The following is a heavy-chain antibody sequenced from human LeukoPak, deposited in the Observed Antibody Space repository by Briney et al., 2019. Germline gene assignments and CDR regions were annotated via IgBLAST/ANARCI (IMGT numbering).Heavy chain of an antibody. Sequence: PSETLSLTCTVSGGSISSSSYYWGWIRQPPGKGLEWIGSIYYNGSTYYNPSLKSRVTISVDTSKNQFSLKLSSVTAADTAVYYCARHPPNWGIKYFDLWGRGTLVTVSS. CDR2: IYYNGST. CDR3: ARHPPNWGIKYFDL. D-gene: IGHD7-27*01. CDR1: GGSISSSSYY. J-gene: IGHJ2*01. V-gene: IGHV4-39*01.